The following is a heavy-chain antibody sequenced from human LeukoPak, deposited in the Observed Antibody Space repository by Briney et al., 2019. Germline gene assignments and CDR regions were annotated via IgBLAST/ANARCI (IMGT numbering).Heavy chain of an antibody. CDR2: TSDDGSYK. Sequence: PGGSLRLSCAASGFTFSNYAMHWVRQAPGKGLEWVAVTSDDGSYKYYRDSVKGRFTISRDNSKNTLYLQMDSLRGEDTALYYCAKSKATSDGPDMWGQGTMVTVSS. J-gene: IGHJ3*02. D-gene: IGHD2-21*01. CDR3: AKSKATSDGPDM. V-gene: IGHV3-30-3*02. CDR1: GFTFSNYA.